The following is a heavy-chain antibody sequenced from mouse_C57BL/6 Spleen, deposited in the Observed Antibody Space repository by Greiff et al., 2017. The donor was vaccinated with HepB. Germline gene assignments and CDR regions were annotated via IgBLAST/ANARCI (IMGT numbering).Heavy chain of an antibody. J-gene: IGHJ3*01. CDR3: AREGWGGGNHAWFAY. Sequence: QVQLQQPGAELVMPGASVKLSCKASGYTFTSYWMHWVKQRPGQGLEWIGEIDPSDSYTNYNQKFKGKSTLTVDKSSSTAYMHLSSLTSEDSAVYYCAREGWGGGNHAWFAYWGQGTLVTVSA. CDR2: IDPSDSYT. CDR1: GYTFTSYW. V-gene: IGHV1-69*01. D-gene: IGHD1-1*02.